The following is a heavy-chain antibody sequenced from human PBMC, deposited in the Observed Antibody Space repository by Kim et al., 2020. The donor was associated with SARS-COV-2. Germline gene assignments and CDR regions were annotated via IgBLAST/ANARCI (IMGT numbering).Heavy chain of an antibody. CDR2: IKSKTDGGTT. V-gene: IGHV3-15*01. Sequence: GGSLRLSCAASGFTFSNAWMSWVRQAPGKGLEWVGRIKSKTDGGTTDYAAPVKGRFTISRDDSKNTLYLQMNSLKTEDTAVYYCTTDTLGYCSSTSCQNYYFDYWGQGTLVTVSS. J-gene: IGHJ4*02. CDR3: TTDTLGYCSSTSCQNYYFDY. CDR1: GFTFSNAW. D-gene: IGHD2-2*01.